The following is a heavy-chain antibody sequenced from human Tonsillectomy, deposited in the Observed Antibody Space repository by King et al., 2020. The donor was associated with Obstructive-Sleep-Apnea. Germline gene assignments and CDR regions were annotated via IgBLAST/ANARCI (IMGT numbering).Heavy chain of an antibody. CDR1: GFTFSSYW. V-gene: IGHV3-74*01. D-gene: IGHD3-16*01. Sequence: VQLVESGGGLVQPGGSLRLSCAASGFTFSSYWIYWVRQAPGKGLVWVSRISSDGSDTSYADSVKGRFTISRDNAKNTLYLQMNSLRVEDAAVYYCARGFWGYYAMDVWGQGTTVTVS. CDR3: ARGFWGYYAMDV. CDR2: ISSDGSDT. J-gene: IGHJ6*01.